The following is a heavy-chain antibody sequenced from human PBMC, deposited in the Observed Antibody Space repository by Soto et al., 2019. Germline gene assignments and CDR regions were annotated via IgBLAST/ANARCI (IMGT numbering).Heavy chain of an antibody. V-gene: IGHV5-51*01. Sequence: GESLKISCKGSGCSFTSYWIGWVRQMPGKGLEGMGIIYPGDSDTRYSPSFQGQVTISADKSISTAYLQWSSLKASDTAMYYCAGGGVRGVITRTRDYYGMDVWGQGTTVTVSS. J-gene: IGHJ6*02. CDR3: AGGGVRGVITRTRDYYGMDV. CDR1: GCSFTSYW. D-gene: IGHD3-10*01. CDR2: IYPGDSDT.